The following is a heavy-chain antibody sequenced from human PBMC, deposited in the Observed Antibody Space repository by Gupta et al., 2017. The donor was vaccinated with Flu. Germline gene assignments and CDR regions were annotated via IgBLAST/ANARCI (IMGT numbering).Heavy chain of an antibody. J-gene: IGHJ4*02. Sequence: RIDWDDDKFYNTFLKTRLTISKDTSKNQVVLTMTNMNPVDTATYYCARGGSWRDVFSFDSWGQGTLVTVSS. D-gene: IGHD3-3*01. CDR3: ARGGSWRDVFSFDS. CDR2: IDWDDDK. V-gene: IGHV2-70*04.